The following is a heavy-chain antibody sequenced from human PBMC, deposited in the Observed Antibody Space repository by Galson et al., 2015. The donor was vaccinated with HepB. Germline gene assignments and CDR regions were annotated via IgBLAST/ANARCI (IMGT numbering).Heavy chain of an antibody. V-gene: IGHV3-30-3*01. J-gene: IGHJ4*02. Sequence: SLRHPCAASGFTFSRVAKHWVRQAPGKGLEWVAVISYDGSNKYYAASVKGRFTISRDNSKTTLYLQMNSLRAEDTAVYYCARDMRGWLQLGGPAFDYWGQGTLVTVSS. D-gene: IGHD5-24*01. CDR1: GFTFSRVA. CDR3: ARDMRGWLQLGGPAFDY. CDR2: ISYDGSNK.